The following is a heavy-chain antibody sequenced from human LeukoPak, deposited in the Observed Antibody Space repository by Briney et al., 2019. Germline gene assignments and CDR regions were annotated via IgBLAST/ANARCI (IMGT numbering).Heavy chain of an antibody. CDR2: IYYSGST. V-gene: IGHV4-59*01. Sequence: SETLSLTCTVSGGSISSYYWSWIRQPPGKGLEWIGYIYYSGSTNYNPSLKSRVTISVNTSKNQFSLKLSSVTAADTAVYYCARRNPGLFSYYFDYWGQGTLVTVSS. CDR3: ARRNPGLFSYYFDY. D-gene: IGHD2-21*01. CDR1: GGSISSYY. J-gene: IGHJ4*02.